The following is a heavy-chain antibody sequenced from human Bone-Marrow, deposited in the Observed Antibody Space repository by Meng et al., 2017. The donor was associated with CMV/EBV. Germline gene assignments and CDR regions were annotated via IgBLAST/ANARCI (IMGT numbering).Heavy chain of an antibody. Sequence: LSCTVSGGSISSYYWSWIRQPPGKGLEWIGYIYYSGSTNYNPSLKSRVTISVDTSKNQFSLKLSSVTAADTAVYYCARMYNWNDVGYYGMDVWAQGTTVTVSS. CDR2: IYYSGST. V-gene: IGHV4-59*01. J-gene: IGHJ6*02. D-gene: IGHD1-1*01. CDR1: GGSISSYY. CDR3: ARMYNWNDVGYYGMDV.